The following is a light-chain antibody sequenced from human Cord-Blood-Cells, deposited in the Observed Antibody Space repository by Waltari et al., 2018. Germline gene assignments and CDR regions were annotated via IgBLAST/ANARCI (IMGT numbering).Light chain of an antibody. CDR3: QQYNNWPPLT. CDR1: QSVSSN. V-gene: IGKV3-15*01. CDR2: GAS. Sequence: EIVMTQSSATLSVSLGERATLSCRASQSVSSNLAWYQQKPGQAPRLLIYGASTRATGIPARFSGSGSGTEFTLTISSLQSEDFAVYYCQQYNNWPPLTFGGGTKVEIK. J-gene: IGKJ4*01.